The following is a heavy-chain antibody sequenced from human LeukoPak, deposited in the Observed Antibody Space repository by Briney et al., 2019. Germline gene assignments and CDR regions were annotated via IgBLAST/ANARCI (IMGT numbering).Heavy chain of an antibody. CDR2: IKQDGSKK. J-gene: IGHJ4*02. CDR1: GFPFSSYW. CDR3: TRVGYIDEGIDY. Sequence: GGSLRLSCVASGFPFSSYWMTWVRQAPGRGREWVANIKQDGSKKSYVDSVKGRFTISRDNAKNSLYLQMNSLRAEDTAIYYCTRVGYIDEGIDYWGQGTLVTVSS. D-gene: IGHD5-24*01. V-gene: IGHV3-7*04.